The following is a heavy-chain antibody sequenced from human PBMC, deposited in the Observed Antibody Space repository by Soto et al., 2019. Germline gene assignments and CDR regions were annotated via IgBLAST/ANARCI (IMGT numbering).Heavy chain of an antibody. Sequence: SETLSLTCTVSGASISGFYWSWIRKSSGKGLEWIGRIYATGTTNYNPSRKSRVTMSVYTSKNQFPLKLSSVTAADTAVYYCARDLPPYDDFWTPAGFDDWGQGTLGTVSS. V-gene: IGHV4-4*07. CDR1: GASISGFY. D-gene: IGHD3-3*01. CDR2: IYATGTT. CDR3: ARDLPPYDDFWTPAGFDD. J-gene: IGHJ4*02.